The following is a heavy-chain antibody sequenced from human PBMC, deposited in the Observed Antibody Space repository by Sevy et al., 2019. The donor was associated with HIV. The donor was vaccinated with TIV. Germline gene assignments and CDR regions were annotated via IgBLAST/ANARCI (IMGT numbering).Heavy chain of an antibody. CDR2: IYLTGNT. J-gene: IGHJ4*02. D-gene: IGHD1-1*01. CDR1: GGSISSYF. V-gene: IGHV4-59*01. Sequence: SETLSLTCSVSGGSISSYFWTWVRQSPGKGLEWIGNIYLTGNTDYSPSLKSRVTLSLDTSKSQFSLTLKSVTAADTAISFCPSDSTTRPRVLDYWGQGTLVTVSS. CDR3: PSDSTTRPRVLDY.